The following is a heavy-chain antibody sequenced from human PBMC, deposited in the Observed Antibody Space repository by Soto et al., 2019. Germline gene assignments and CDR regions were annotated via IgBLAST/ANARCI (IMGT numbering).Heavy chain of an antibody. CDR1: GFTFSSYS. J-gene: IGHJ5*02. CDR3: ARVGGSGSYSWFDP. CDR2: ISSSSSYI. D-gene: IGHD3-10*01. V-gene: IGHV3-21*01. Sequence: EVQLVESGGGLVKPGGSLRLSCAASGFTFSSYSMNWVRQAPGKGLEWVSSISSSSSYIYYADSVKGRFTISRDNAKNSLYLQMNSLRAEDTAVYYCARVGGSGSYSWFDPWGQGTLVTVSS.